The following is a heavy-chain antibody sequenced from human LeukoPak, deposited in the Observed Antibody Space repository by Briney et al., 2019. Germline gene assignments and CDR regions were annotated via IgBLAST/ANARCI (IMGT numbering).Heavy chain of an antibody. Sequence: PGGSLRLSCAASGVTFSCYWRHWVRQAPGKGLVWVSLIYSDGITTYYADSMKGLFTISRDNAKKTLFLQINSLRAEDTAFYYFGRLRTTGIKYDALDTWGQGTMVTVSS. J-gene: IGHJ3*02. CDR1: GVTFSCYW. CDR2: IYSDGITT. CDR3: GRLRTTGIKYDALDT. V-gene: IGHV3-74*01. D-gene: IGHD1-1*01.